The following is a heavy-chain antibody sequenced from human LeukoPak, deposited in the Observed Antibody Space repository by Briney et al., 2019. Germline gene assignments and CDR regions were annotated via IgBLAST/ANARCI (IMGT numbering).Heavy chain of an antibody. Sequence: PSETLSLTCTVSGGSISSYYWSWIRQPAGKGLEWIGRIYTSGSTNYNPSLKSRVTMSVDTSKNQFSLKLSSVTAADTAVYYCARAGLKGKRNWFFPWGQGTLVTVSS. V-gene: IGHV4-4*07. J-gene: IGHJ5*02. CDR2: IYTSGST. CDR3: ARAGLKGKRNWFFP. D-gene: IGHD3-9*01. CDR1: GGSISSYY.